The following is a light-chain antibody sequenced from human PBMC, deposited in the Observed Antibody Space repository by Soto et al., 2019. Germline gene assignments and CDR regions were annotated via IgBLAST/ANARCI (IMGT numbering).Light chain of an antibody. V-gene: IGKV3-15*01. Sequence: IVMTQSPATVSVSPGESTSLSCRASRTIGTNLGWYQQKPGQAPRLLISKTSNRATGVPARFSGSGSGTEFTLTITSLPSEDIAVYYCQQYADSPLTFGGGTKVYIK. CDR2: KTS. J-gene: IGKJ4*01. CDR3: QQYADSPLT. CDR1: RTIGTN.